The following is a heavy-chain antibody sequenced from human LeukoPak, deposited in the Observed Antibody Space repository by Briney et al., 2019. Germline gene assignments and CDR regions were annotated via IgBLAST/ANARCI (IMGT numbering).Heavy chain of an antibody. J-gene: IGHJ1*01. D-gene: IGHD6-19*01. V-gene: IGHV1-69*13. CDR2: IIPIFGTA. Sequence: GASVKVSCKASGGTFSSYAISWVRQAPGQGLEWMGGIIPIFGTANYAQKFQGRVTITADESTSTAYMELSSLRSEDTAVYYCAREAGSGWLRAEYFQHWGQGTLVTVSS. CDR1: GGTFSSYA. CDR3: AREAGSGWLRAEYFQH.